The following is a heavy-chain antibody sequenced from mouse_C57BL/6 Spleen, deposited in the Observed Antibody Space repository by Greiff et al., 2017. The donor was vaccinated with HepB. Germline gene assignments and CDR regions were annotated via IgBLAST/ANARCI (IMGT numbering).Heavy chain of an antibody. J-gene: IGHJ2*01. CDR2: INYDGSST. CDR1: GFTFSDYY. Sequence: EVQFQESEGGLVQPGRSMKLSCTASGFTFSDYYMAWVRQVPEKGLEWVANINYDGSSTYYLDSLKSRFIISRDNAKNILYLQMSSLKSEDTATYYCARDRLGHYFDYWGQGTTLTVSS. V-gene: IGHV5-16*01. CDR3: ARDRLGHYFDY. D-gene: IGHD4-1*01.